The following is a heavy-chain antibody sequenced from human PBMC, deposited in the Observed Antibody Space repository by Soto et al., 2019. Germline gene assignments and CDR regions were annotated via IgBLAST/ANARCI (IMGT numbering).Heavy chain of an antibody. CDR2: IWYDGSNK. CDR3: AREGGIVANKWSVVAVAATRGGDAFDI. D-gene: IGHD6-19*01. Sequence: QVQLVESGGGVVQPGRSLRLSCAASGFTFSSYGMHWVRQAPGKGLEWVAVIWYDGSNKYYADSVKGRFTISRDNSKNTLYMQMNSLRAEETAVYYCAREGGIVANKWSVVAVAATRGGDAFDIWGQGTMVTVSS. J-gene: IGHJ3*02. CDR1: GFTFSSYG. V-gene: IGHV3-33*01.